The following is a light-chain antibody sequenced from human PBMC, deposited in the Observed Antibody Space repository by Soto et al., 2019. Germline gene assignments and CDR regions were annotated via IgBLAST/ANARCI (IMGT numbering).Light chain of an antibody. CDR2: GAS. Sequence: EIVLTQSPGTLSLSPGERATLSCRASQSVSSSYLAWYQQKPGQAPRLLIYGASSRATGIPDRFSGSGSGTDFTLTISRLEPEEFAVYYCQQYGSSLVITFGQGTRLEIK. CDR3: QQYGSSLVIT. CDR1: QSVSSSY. J-gene: IGKJ5*01. V-gene: IGKV3-20*01.